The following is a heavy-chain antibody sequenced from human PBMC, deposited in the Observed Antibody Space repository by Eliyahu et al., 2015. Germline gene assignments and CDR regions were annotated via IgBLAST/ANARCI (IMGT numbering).Heavy chain of an antibody. D-gene: IGHD3-10*01. CDR2: IXTSGST. CDR3: ARGVRGGKVRGVIRYEKNYYYYMDV. Sequence: QVQLQESGPGLVKPSETLSLTCTVSGGSISSYYXSWIRQPAGKGLEWIGRIXTSGSTNYNPSLKSRVTMSVDTSKNQFSLKLSSVTAADTAVYYCARGVRGGKVRGVIRYEKNYYYYMDVWGKGTTVTVSS. J-gene: IGHJ6*03. CDR1: GGSISSYY. V-gene: IGHV4-4*07.